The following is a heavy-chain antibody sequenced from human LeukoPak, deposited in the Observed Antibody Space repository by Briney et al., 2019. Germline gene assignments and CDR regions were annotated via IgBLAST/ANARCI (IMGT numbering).Heavy chain of an antibody. CDR3: AKDSGTIQLNYYYMDV. J-gene: IGHJ6*03. Sequence: GGSLRLSCAASGFTFSSYAMSWVRQAPGKGLEWVSAISSSGGSTYYADSVKGRFTISRDNSKNTLYLQMNSLRAEDTAVYYCAKDSGTIQLNYYYMDVWGKGTTVTVSS. CDR2: ISSSGGST. D-gene: IGHD5-18*01. CDR1: GFTFSSYA. V-gene: IGHV3-23*01.